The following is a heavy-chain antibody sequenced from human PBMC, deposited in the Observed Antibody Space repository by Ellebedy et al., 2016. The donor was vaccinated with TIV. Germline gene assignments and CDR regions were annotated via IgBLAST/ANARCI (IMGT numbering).Heavy chain of an antibody. CDR2: ISFDGSDK. CDR1: GFTFSSYG. D-gene: IGHD5-18*01. V-gene: IGHV3-30*18. Sequence: PGGSLRLSCAASGFTFSSYGMHWVRQAPGKGLEWVAVISFDGSDKYYADSVKGRFTISRDNSKNTLYLQLNSLRAEDTAVYYCAKGYSYGDYWGQGTLVTVPS. CDR3: AKGYSYGDY. J-gene: IGHJ4*02.